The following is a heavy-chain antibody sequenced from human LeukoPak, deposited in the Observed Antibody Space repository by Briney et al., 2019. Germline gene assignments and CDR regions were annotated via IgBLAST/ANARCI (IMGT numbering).Heavy chain of an antibody. V-gene: IGHV4-59*01. CDR1: GGSIRSYY. Sequence: SETLSLTCNISGGSIRSYYWSWIRQPPGKGLEWIGFISYSGYTNYNPSLKSRVTISVDTSKNQFSLKLSSVTAADTAVYHCAREVPDSIGYYFDYWGQGTLVTVSS. D-gene: IGHD3-22*01. J-gene: IGHJ4*02. CDR3: AREVPDSIGYYFDY. CDR2: ISYSGYT.